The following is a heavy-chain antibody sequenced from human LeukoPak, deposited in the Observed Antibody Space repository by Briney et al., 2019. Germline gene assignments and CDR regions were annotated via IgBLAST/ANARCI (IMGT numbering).Heavy chain of an antibody. V-gene: IGHV3-11*01. D-gene: IGHD2-2*02. CDR1: GFTFSDYY. CDR3: AKSLDQLLYPGAFDI. J-gene: IGHJ3*02. Sequence: GGSLRLSCAASGFTFSDYYMSWIRQAPGKGLEWVSYISSSGSTIYYADSVKGRFTISRDNAKNSLYLQMNSLRAEDTAVYYCAKSLDQLLYPGAFDIWGQGTMVTVSS. CDR2: ISSSGSTI.